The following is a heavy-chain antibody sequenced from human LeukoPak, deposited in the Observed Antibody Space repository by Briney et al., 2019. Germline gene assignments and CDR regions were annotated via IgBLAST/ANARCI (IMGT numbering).Heavy chain of an antibody. Sequence: ASVKVSCRASGYTFTDYYMHWVRQAPGQGLEWMGWINPNSGGTNYAQKFQGRVTMTRDTSTSTVYMELSSLRSEDTAVYYCARQYYYGSGSYYIREDYYYMDVWGKGTTVTISS. CDR3: ARQYYYGSGSYYIREDYYYMDV. J-gene: IGHJ6*03. V-gene: IGHV1-2*02. D-gene: IGHD3-10*01. CDR2: INPNSGGT. CDR1: GYTFTDYY.